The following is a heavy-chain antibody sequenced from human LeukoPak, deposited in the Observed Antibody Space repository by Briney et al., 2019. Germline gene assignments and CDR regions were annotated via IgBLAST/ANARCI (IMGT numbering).Heavy chain of an antibody. Sequence: GGSLRLSCAASGFTFSSYSMNWVRQAPGKGLEWASSISSSSSYIYYADSVKGRFTISRDNAKNSLYLQMNSLRAEDTAVYYCARDLAWGAFDYWGQGTLVTVSS. V-gene: IGHV3-21*04. CDR2: ISSSSSYI. CDR1: GFTFSSYS. J-gene: IGHJ4*02. D-gene: IGHD7-27*01. CDR3: ARDLAWGAFDY.